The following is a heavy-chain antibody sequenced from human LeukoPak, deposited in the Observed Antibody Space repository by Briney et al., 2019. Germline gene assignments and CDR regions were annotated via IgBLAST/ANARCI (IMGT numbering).Heavy chain of an antibody. CDR3: ARHYSNYAYYFDY. CDR1: GGSISSGGYS. V-gene: IGHV4-30-2*01. CDR2: IYHSGST. J-gene: IGHJ4*02. D-gene: IGHD4-11*01. Sequence: SQTLSLTCAVSGGSISSGGYSWSWIRQPPGKGLEWIGYIYHSGSTYYNPSLKSRVTISVDRSKNQFSLTLSSVTAADTAVYYCARHYSNYAYYFDYWGQGTLVTVSS.